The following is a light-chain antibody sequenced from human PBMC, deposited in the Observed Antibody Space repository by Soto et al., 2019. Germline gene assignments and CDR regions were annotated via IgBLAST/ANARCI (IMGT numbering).Light chain of an antibody. Sequence: DIQMTQSPSSLSASVGDRVTITCRASQPVTNYLSWYQQKPGKAPKLFIYAASRLQSGVPSRFSGGGSGTDFTLTISSLLPEDFATYYCQQGYTSSITFGQGTRLEIK. V-gene: IGKV1-39*01. CDR3: QQGYTSSIT. CDR2: AAS. J-gene: IGKJ5*01. CDR1: QPVTNY.